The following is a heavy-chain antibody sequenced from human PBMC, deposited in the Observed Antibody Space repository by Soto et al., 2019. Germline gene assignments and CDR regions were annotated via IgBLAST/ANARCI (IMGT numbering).Heavy chain of an antibody. D-gene: IGHD3-22*01. J-gene: IGHJ4*02. CDR2: INAGNGNT. CDR3: AKLWDYYYDSSPQPAPFFDY. V-gene: IGHV1-3*01. CDR1: GYTFTSYA. Sequence: GASVKVSCKASGYTFTSYAMHWVRQAPGQRLEWMGWINAGNGNTKYSQKFQGRVTITRDTSASTAYMELSSLRSEDTAVYYCAKLWDYYYDSSPQPAPFFDYWGQGTLVTVSS.